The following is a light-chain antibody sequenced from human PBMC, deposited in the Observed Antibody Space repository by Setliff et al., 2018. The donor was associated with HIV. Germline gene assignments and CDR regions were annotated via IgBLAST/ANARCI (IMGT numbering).Light chain of an antibody. CDR2: YDS. J-gene: IGLJ2*01. CDR3: RVWDSRSDHVG. V-gene: IGLV3-21*04. Sequence: SYELTQPPSVSVAPGKTARITCGGNNIGSKSVHWYQQKPGQAPVLVIYYDSDRPSGIPERFSGSNSGNTATLTISRVEAGDEADYYCRVWDSRSDHVGFGGGT. CDR1: NIGSKS.